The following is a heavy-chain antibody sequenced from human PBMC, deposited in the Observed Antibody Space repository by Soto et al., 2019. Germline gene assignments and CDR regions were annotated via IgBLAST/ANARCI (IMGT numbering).Heavy chain of an antibody. CDR1: GYSITSGFY. J-gene: IGHJ4*02. CDR2: ISYSAKT. Sequence: PSETLSLPCGVSGYSITSGFYWGWVRQSPGKGLEWIGTISYSAKTFYNPSLASRFSMAVDSSKNQFSLRLTSVTAADTALYYCTRGAGAPWVRFDSWGRGILVTVSS. D-gene: IGHD3-16*01. V-gene: IGHV4-38-2*01. CDR3: TRGAGAPWVRFDS.